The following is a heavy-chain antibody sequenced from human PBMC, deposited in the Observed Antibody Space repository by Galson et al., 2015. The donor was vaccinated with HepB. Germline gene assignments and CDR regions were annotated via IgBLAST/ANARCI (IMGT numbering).Heavy chain of an antibody. CDR2: IWNDGSDK. V-gene: IGHV3-33*08. CDR3: ARAQSRARFSTTYYFTY. J-gene: IGHJ4*02. D-gene: IGHD3-3*02. Sequence: SLRLSCAASGFNFISYGMHWVRQAPGKGLEWVAVIWNDGSDKYYRDSVKGRFTISRDNSKNILYLQMTSLRAEDTALYYCARAQSRARFSTTYYFTYWGQGTLVTVSS. CDR1: GFNFISYG.